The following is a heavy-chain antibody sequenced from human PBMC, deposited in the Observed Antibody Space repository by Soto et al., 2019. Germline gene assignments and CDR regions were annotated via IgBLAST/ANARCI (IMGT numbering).Heavy chain of an antibody. J-gene: IGHJ4*02. D-gene: IGHD2-8*01. CDR1: GYTLTELS. Sequence: ASVKVSCKVSGYTLTELSIHWVRQAPGKGLEWMGGFDPEDGETIYAQKFQGRVTMTEDTSTDTAYMELSSLRSEDTAVYYCATSRPYCTNGVCYVFPFDYWGQGTLVTVSS. CDR3: ATSRPYCTNGVCYVFPFDY. CDR2: FDPEDGET. V-gene: IGHV1-24*01.